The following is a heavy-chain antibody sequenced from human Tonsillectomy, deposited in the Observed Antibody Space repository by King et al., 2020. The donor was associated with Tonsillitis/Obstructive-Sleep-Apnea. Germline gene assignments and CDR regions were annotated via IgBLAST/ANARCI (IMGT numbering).Heavy chain of an antibody. CDR2: INHSGST. D-gene: IGHD4-17*01. CDR3: AIYGDYGAGWFDP. V-gene: IGHV4-34*01. Sequence: VQLQQWGAGLLKPSETLSLTCAVYGGSFNTYYWSWIRQPPGKGLEWIGEINHSGSTNYNPSLKSLDTISVDTSKNQFSLKLSSVTAADTAVFYCAIYGDYGAGWFDPWGQGTLVTVSS. J-gene: IGHJ5*02. CDR1: GGSFNTYY.